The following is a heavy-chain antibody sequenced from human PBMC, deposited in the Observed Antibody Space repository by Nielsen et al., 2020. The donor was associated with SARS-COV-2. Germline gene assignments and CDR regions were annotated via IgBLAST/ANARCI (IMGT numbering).Heavy chain of an antibody. D-gene: IGHD3-16*01. J-gene: IGHJ5*02. V-gene: IGHV3-53*04. CDR1: GFTVSTNY. CDR3: ARVGALDR. Sequence: GESLKISCAASGFTVSTNYMSWVRQAPGRGLEWVSIIQSGGDTYYADSVKGRFSISRHNSQNTVHLQMNSLKVEDTAVYYCARVGALDRWGQGTPVTVSS. CDR2: IQSGGDT.